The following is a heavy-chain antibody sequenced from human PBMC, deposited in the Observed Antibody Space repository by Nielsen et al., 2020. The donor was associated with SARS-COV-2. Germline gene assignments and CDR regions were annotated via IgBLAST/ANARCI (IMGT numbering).Heavy chain of an antibody. D-gene: IGHD2-8*01. CDR2: IWYDGSNK. J-gene: IGHJ6*02. V-gene: IGHV3-33*01. CDR1: GFTFSSYG. CDR3: ARTRTVYQSGNSRYFYYGMDV. Sequence: GESLKISCAASGFTFSSYGMHWVRQAPGKGLEWVAVIWYDGSNKYYADSVKGRFTISRDNSKNTLYLQMNSLRAEDTAVYYCARTRTVYQSGNSRYFYYGMDVWGQGTTVTVSS.